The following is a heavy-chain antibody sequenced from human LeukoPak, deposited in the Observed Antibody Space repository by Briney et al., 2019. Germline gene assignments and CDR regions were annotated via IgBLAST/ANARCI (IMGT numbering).Heavy chain of an antibody. CDR2: ISPNSGGT. D-gene: IGHD2-15*01. J-gene: IGHJ3*02. V-gene: IGHV1-2*02. Sequence: GASVKVSCKASGYTFTGYYMHWVRQAPGQGLEWMGWISPNSGGTNYAQKFQGRVTMTRDTSISTAYMELSRLRSDDTAVYYCARLSGRSYDAFDIWGQGTMVTVSS. CDR3: ARLSGRSYDAFDI. CDR1: GYTFTGYY.